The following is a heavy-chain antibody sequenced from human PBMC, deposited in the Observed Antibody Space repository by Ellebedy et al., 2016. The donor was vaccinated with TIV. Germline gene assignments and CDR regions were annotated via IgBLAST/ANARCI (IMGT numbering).Heavy chain of an antibody. V-gene: IGHV3-74*01. CDR3: ARESVRYFDWDY. J-gene: IGHJ4*02. CDR2: INTDGSST. D-gene: IGHD3-9*01. CDR1: GFTLSGYW. Sequence: PGGSLRLSCVASGFTLSGYWMHWVRQVPGKGLVWLARINTDGSSTSYADSVEGRFTISRDNAKQTRYLEMSGLRSDDTAVYYCARESVRYFDWDYWGQGTLVAV.